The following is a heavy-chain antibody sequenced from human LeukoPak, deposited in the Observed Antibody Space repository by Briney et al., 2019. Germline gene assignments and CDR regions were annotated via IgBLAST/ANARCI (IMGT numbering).Heavy chain of an antibody. CDR1: GYTFTSYD. Sequence: ASVKVSCKASGYTFTSYDINWVRQATGQGLEWMGWMNPNSGNTGYAQKFQGRVTMTRNTSISTAYMELSNLRSEDTAVYYCARAYCSSTSCYLGIYYYYGMDVWGQGTTVTVSS. V-gene: IGHV1-8*01. J-gene: IGHJ6*02. CDR3: ARAYCSSTSCYLGIYYYYGMDV. D-gene: IGHD2-2*01. CDR2: MNPNSGNT.